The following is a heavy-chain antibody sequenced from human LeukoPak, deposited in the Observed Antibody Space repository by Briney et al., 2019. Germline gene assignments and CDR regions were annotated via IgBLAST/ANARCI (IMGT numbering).Heavy chain of an antibody. CDR1: GFTVSNNY. J-gene: IGHJ4*02. V-gene: IGHV3-66*02. Sequence: GGSLRLSCVVSGFTVSNNYMSWVRQAPGKGLKWVSVIYTGGETYYADSVKGRFTISRDTSKNTVYLEMNSLRAEDTAMYYCVNEGDWGQGTLVTVSS. CDR3: VNEGD. CDR2: IYTGGET. D-gene: IGHD3-16*01.